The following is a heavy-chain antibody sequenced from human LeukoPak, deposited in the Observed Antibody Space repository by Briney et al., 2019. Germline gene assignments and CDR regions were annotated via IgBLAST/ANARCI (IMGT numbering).Heavy chain of an antibody. CDR1: GGSISSNY. V-gene: IGHV4-59*08. Sequence: PSETLSLTCTVSGGSISSNYWSWFRRPPGKGLEWIGYIYYSGSSDYNPSLKSRVTMSVDTSKNQFSLKLTSVTAADTAVYYCARRLRQNLFDPWGQGTLVTVSS. CDR3: ARRLRQNLFDP. J-gene: IGHJ5*02. D-gene: IGHD4-17*01. CDR2: IYYSGSS.